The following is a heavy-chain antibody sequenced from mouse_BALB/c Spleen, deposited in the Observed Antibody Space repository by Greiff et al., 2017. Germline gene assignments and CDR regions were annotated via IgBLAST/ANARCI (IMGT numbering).Heavy chain of an antibody. CDR3: TRLGTSY. V-gene: IGHV1S81*02. CDR1: GYTFTSYY. J-gene: IGHJ2*01. D-gene: IGHD5-1*01. CDR2: INPSNGGT. Sequence: VKLQESGAELVKPGASVKLSCKASGYTFTSYYMYWVKQRPGQGLEWIGEINPSNGGTNFNEKFKSKATLTVDKSSSTAYMQLSSLTSEDSAVYYCTRLGTSYWGQGTTLTVSS.